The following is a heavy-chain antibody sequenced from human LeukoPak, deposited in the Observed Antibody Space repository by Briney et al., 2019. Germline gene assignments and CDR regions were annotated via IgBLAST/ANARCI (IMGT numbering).Heavy chain of an antibody. J-gene: IGHJ4*02. Sequence: GGSLRLSCAASGFAFSSYSMNWVRQAPGKGLEWVSSISSASSFIYYTDSVKGRFTISRDNAKNSLYLQMNSLRAEDTAMYYCTRDLYGDYNWGQGTLVTVSS. CDR1: GFAFSSYS. D-gene: IGHD4-17*01. CDR3: TRDLYGDYN. CDR2: ISSASSFI. V-gene: IGHV3-21*01.